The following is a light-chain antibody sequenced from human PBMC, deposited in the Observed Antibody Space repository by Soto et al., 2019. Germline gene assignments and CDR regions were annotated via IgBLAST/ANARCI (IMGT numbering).Light chain of an antibody. CDR3: QQYNKWISWA. CDR1: QFVSSRS. Sequence: EIVLTQSPGTLSLSPGESATLLCRASQFVSSRSLAWYQQKLGQAPRLLIYAASTRATGIPVRFSGSGSGTEFTLTITSLQSEDFAVYYCQQYNKWISWAFGQGTKVDI. V-gene: IGKV3-15*01. CDR2: AAS. J-gene: IGKJ1*01.